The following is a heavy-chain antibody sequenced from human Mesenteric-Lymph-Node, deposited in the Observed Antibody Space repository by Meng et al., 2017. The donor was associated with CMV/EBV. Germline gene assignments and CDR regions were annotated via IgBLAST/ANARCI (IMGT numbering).Heavy chain of an antibody. CDR2: IYGTGIT. CDR3: AKSRSSTPGIVDD. Sequence: QLQLQRSGPGLVTPSETLSLTCIFSGVSGTSGAYHWSWIRQSPGKGLEWIGYIYGTGITIYNPSLKSRVTILLETSKNQFSLKLNSVTTADTAVYYCAKSRSSTPGIVDDWGQGTLVTVSS. D-gene: IGHD2/OR15-2a*01. V-gene: IGHV4-61*08. CDR1: GVSGTSGAYH. J-gene: IGHJ4*02.